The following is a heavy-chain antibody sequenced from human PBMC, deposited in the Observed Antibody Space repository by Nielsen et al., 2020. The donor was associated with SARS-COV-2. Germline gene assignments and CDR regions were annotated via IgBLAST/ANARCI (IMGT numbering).Heavy chain of an antibody. CDR1: GFTFSNSA. D-gene: IGHD2-2*03. CDR2: ISGSGDRT. V-gene: IGHV3-23*01. J-gene: IGHJ4*02. Sequence: GESLKISCTASGFTFSNSAMSWVRQTSGTGLEWVSSISGSGDRTDYADSVKGRVIISRDNSKNTLHLQMNSLRAEDTALYFCAKDFHGSVADFFGNWGQGTLVTVSS. CDR3: AKDFHGSVADFFGN.